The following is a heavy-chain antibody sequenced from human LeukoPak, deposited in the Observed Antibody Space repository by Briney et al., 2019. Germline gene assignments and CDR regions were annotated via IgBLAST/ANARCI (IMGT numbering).Heavy chain of an antibody. Sequence: PRGSPRLSCAASGFTFSAYYMSCIRQAPGKGLEWVSYISSSGSTIYYADSVKGRFTISRDNAKNSLYLQMNSLRAEDTAVYYCARGYGWELLQTFDYWGQGTLVTVSS. V-gene: IGHV3-11*01. D-gene: IGHD1-26*01. CDR3: ARGYGWELLQTFDY. J-gene: IGHJ4*02. CDR2: ISSSGSTI. CDR1: GFTFSAYY.